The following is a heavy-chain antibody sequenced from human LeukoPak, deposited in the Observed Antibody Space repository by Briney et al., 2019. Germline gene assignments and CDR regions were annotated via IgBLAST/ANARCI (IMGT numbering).Heavy chain of an antibody. J-gene: IGHJ3*02. CDR3: ARDLTRISSLGTRGAFDI. V-gene: IGHV1-69*13. D-gene: IGHD2-15*01. CDR2: IIPIFGTA. CDR1: GGTFSSYA. Sequence: SVKVSCKASGGTFSSYAISWVRQAPGQGLEWMGGIIPIFGTANYAQKFQGRVTITADESTSTAYMELSSLRSEDTAVYYCARDLTRISSLGTRGAFDIWGQGTMVTVSS.